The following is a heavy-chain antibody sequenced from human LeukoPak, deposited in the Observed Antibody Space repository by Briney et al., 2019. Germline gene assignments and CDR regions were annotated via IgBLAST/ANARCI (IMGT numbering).Heavy chain of an antibody. V-gene: IGHV3-53*01. D-gene: IGHD6-25*01. CDR3: ARDDNSGSFDY. J-gene: IGHJ4*02. CDR1: GFTVSSNY. CDR2: IFSGGST. Sequence: GGSLRLSCVASGFTVSSNYMSWVRQAPGKGLEWVSAIFSGGSTFYADSVTGRFTISRDNSKNTVYLEMNSLRAEDTAVYYCARDDNSGSFDYWGQGTLVTVSS.